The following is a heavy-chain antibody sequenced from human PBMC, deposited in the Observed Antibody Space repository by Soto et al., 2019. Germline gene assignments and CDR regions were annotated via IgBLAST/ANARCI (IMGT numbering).Heavy chain of an antibody. J-gene: IGHJ4*02. CDR3: ARYSASGWYPYDY. V-gene: IGHV4-34*01. D-gene: IGHD6-19*01. CDR2: INHSGST. Sequence: SETLSLTCAVYGGSFSGYYWSWIRQPPGKGLEWIGEINHSGSTNYNPSLKSRVTISVDTSKNQFSLKLSSVTAADTAVYYCARYSASGWYPYDYWGQGTLVTVSS. CDR1: GGSFSGYY.